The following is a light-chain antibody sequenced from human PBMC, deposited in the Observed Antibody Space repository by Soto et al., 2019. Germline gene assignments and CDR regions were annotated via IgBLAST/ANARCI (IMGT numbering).Light chain of an antibody. CDR1: SSNIRTNA. CDR3: AAWDDSLNGYV. J-gene: IGLJ1*01. Sequence: QTVLTQPPSASWTPGQRVTISCSGGSSNIRTNAVNWYQQLPGTAPKLLIYNNNQRPSGVPDRFSGSKSGTLASLAISGLQSEDEADYYCAAWDDSLNGYVFGTGTKVTVL. CDR2: NNN. V-gene: IGLV1-44*01.